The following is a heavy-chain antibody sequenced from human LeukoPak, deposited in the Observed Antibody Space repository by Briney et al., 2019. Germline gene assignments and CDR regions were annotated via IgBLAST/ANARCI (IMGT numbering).Heavy chain of an antibody. J-gene: IGHJ4*02. CDR2: ISGGGGST. CDR3: AKESSLLRGPTVIYYFDF. Sequence: GGSLRLSCAASDFTFSTYGMSWVRQAPGKGLEWVSSISGGGGSTYYADSGKGRFTISRDNSKNTLYLQMNSLRAEDTAIYYCAKESSLLRGPTVIYYFDFWGQGTLVTVSS. CDR1: DFTFSTYG. V-gene: IGHV3-23*01. D-gene: IGHD3-10*01.